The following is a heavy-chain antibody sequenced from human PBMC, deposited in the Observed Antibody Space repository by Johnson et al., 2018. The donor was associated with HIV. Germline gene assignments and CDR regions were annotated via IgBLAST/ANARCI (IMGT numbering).Heavy chain of an antibody. J-gene: IGHJ3*02. V-gene: IGHV3-64*01. CDR3: ARGIGEQQLVPGRPPPGDDAFDI. CDR2: ISSNGGST. D-gene: IGHD6-13*01. CDR1: GFTFSSYA. Sequence: VLLVESGGGLVQPGGSLRLSCAASGFTFSSYAMPWVRQAPGKGLEYVSAISSNGGSTYYANSVKGRFTISTDNSKNTLYLQMGSLRAEDMAVYYCARGIGEQQLVPGRPPPGDDAFDIWGQGTMVTVSS.